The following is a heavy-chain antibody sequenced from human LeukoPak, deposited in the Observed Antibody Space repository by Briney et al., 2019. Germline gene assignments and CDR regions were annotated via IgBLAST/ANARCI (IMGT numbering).Heavy chain of an antibody. CDR2: IYSAGNT. CDR1: GFTVSSNY. CDR3: ARVLYSGSYYYYGMDV. J-gene: IGHJ6*02. V-gene: IGHV3-53*01. D-gene: IGHD1-26*01. Sequence: GGSLRLSCAASGFTVSSNYMSWVRQAPGKGLEWVSVIYSAGNTYYADSVKGRFTISRDNSKNTLYLQMNSLTVEDTAVYYCARVLYSGSYYYYGMDVWGQGTTVTVSS.